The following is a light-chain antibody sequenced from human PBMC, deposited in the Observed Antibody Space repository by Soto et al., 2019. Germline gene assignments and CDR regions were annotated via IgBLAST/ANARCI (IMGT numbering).Light chain of an antibody. CDR2: DAS. V-gene: IGKV3-11*01. Sequence: EIVLTQSPATLSLSPGERATLSCRASQSVSKYLAWYQQKPGQAPRLLIYDASNRATGIPARFSGSGSGTDFTLTISSLEPEDFAVYYCQQRSKWLTFGGGTKVEIK. J-gene: IGKJ4*01. CDR3: QQRSKWLT. CDR1: QSVSKY.